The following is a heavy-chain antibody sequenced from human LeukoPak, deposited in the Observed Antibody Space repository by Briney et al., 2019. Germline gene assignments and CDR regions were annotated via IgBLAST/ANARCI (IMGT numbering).Heavy chain of an antibody. V-gene: IGHV3-21*01. D-gene: IGHD5-12*01. CDR2: ISSSSSYI. CDR3: ARYGGYDFARDY. J-gene: IGHJ4*02. Sequence: GGSLRLSCAASGFTFSSYSMNWVRQAPGKGLEWVSSISSSSSYIYYADSVKGRFTISRDNAKNSLYLQMNSLRAEDTAVYYCARYGGYDFARDYWGQGTLVTVSS. CDR1: GFTFSSYS.